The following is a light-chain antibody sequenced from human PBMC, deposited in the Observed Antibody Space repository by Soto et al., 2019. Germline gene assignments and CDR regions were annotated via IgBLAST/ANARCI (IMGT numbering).Light chain of an antibody. CDR1: QSLSSSQ. J-gene: IGKJ1*01. CDR2: DAS. Sequence: EIVLTQSPGTLSLSPGERATLSCRASQSLSSSQLAWYQQKPGQSPRLLIHDASSRATGISDRFTGSWSGTDFTLTITTLEPEDFAVYYCQQYCSSPRTFGLGTKVEI. V-gene: IGKV3-20*01. CDR3: QQYCSSPRT.